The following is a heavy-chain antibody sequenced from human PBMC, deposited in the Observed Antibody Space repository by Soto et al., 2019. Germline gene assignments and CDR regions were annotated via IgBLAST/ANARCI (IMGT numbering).Heavy chain of an antibody. CDR1: GFTFSSYA. CDR3: AKFHLYGDHKQEYYYYYYYMDV. Sequence: EVQLLESGGGLVQPGGSLRLSCAASGFTFSSYAMSWVRQAPGKGLEWVSAISGSGGSTYYADSVKGRFTISRDNSKNSLYLKMNSMRAEDTAVYYCAKFHLYGDHKQEYYYYYYYMDVWGKGTTVTVSS. D-gene: IGHD4-17*01. CDR2: ISGSGGST. V-gene: IGHV3-23*01. J-gene: IGHJ6*03.